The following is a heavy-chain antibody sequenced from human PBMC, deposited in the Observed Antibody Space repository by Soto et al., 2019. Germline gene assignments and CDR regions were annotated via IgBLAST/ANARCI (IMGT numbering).Heavy chain of an antibody. V-gene: IGHV1-69*12. CDR1: GGTFGNSA. CDR3: ARDGDPQSAFWSGPLGGGRFDP. Sequence: QVQLVQSGAEVKKPGSSVNVSCKTSGGTFGNSAVTWVRQAPGQGLEWLGGIVPMFGTANYAQKSQGRVTITADESTITAYMELNSLKTDDTAVYYCARDGDPQSAFWSGPLGGGRFDPWGQGSLVPVSS. CDR2: IVPMFGTA. D-gene: IGHD3-3*01. J-gene: IGHJ5*02.